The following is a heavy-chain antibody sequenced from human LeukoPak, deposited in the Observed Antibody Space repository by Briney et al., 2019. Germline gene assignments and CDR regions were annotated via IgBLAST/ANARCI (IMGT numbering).Heavy chain of an antibody. CDR2: IYHSGST. V-gene: IGHV4-38-2*02. CDR3: ARDQNYYDSSGYYFAFDI. D-gene: IGHD3-22*01. J-gene: IGHJ3*02. Sequence: PSETLSLTCTVSGYSISSGYYWGWIRQPPGKGLEWIGSIYHSGSTYYNPSLKSRVTISVDTSKNQFSLKLSSVTAADTAVYYCARDQNYYDSSGYYFAFDIWGQGTMVTVSS. CDR1: GYSISSGYY.